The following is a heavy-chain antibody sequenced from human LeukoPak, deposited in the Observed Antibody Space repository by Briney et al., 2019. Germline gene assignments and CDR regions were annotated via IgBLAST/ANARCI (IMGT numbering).Heavy chain of an antibody. CDR3: ARGFLYSSSWSPAGDY. CDR2: INHSGST. D-gene: IGHD6-13*01. V-gene: IGHV4-34*01. Sequence: SETLSLTCAVYGGSFSGYYWSWIRQPPGKGLEWIGEINHSGSTNYNPSLKSRVTISVDTSKNQFSLKLSSVTAADTAVYYCARGFLYSSSWSPAGDYWGQGTLVTVSS. J-gene: IGHJ4*02. CDR1: GGSFSGYY.